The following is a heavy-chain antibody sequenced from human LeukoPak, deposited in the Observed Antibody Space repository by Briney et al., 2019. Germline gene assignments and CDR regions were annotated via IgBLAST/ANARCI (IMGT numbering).Heavy chain of an antibody. V-gene: IGHV3-30*02. D-gene: IGHD3-3*01. CDR3: AKKFGVYYDFWSGYSAHYYMDV. Sequence: GGSLRLSCAASGFTFSSYGMHWVRQAPGKGLEWVAFIRYDGSNKYYADPVKGRFTISRDNSKNTLYLQMNSLRAEDTAVYYCAKKFGVYYDFWSGYSAHYYMDVWGKGTTVTVSS. CDR2: IRYDGSNK. J-gene: IGHJ6*03. CDR1: GFTFSSYG.